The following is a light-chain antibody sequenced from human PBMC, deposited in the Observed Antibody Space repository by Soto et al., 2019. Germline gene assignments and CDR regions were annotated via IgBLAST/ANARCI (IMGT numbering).Light chain of an antibody. CDR2: RVS. V-gene: IGKV2-30*01. Sequence: EVVLTQSPLSLPVNFGQPAAISCRSSKSLVYSDGNTHLSWFHQRPGQSPRRLIYRVSSRDSGVPDRFSGIWSGTDFTLEISRVEAADVWIYFCTQGTHGPRTCGQGTKVEVK. CDR3: TQGTHGPRT. CDR1: KSLVYSDGNTH. J-gene: IGKJ1*01.